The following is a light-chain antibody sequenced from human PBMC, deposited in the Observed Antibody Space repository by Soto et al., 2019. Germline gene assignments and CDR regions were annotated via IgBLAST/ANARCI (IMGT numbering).Light chain of an antibody. J-gene: IGKJ4*01. V-gene: IGKV3-11*01. CDR2: DAS. CDR1: QSVSSY. Sequence: EIVLTQSPATLSLSPGERATLSCRASQSVSSYLAWYQQKPGQAPRLLIYDASNRATGIPARFSGSGSGTDSTLTLSSLEPEDFAVYYCQQRSNWPRPLTFGGGTKVEIK. CDR3: QQRSNWPRPLT.